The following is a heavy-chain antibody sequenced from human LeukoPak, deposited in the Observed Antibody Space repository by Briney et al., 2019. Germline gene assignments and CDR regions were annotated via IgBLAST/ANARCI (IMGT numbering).Heavy chain of an antibody. D-gene: IGHD2-8*01. CDR2: ISSSSSTI. V-gene: IGHV3-48*04. CDR3: ARDVNGYFDY. Sequence: GGSLRLSCAASGFTFSSYSMIWVRQAPGKGLEWVSYISSSSSTIYYADSVKGRFTISRDNAKNSLYLQMNSLRAEDTAVYYCARDVNGYFDYWGQGTLVTVSS. J-gene: IGHJ4*02. CDR1: GFTFSSYS.